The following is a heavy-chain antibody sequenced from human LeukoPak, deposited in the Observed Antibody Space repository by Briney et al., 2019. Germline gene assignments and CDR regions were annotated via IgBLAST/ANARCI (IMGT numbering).Heavy chain of an antibody. CDR3: AREASSSWYYYYYYMDV. J-gene: IGHJ6*03. V-gene: IGHV4-59*12. Sequence: PSETLSLTCTVSGGSISSYYWSWIRQPPGKGLEWIGYIYYSGSTNYNPSLKSRVTISVDTSKNQFSLKLSSVTAADTAVYYCAREASSSWYYYYYYMDVWGKGTTVTVSS. CDR1: GGSISSYY. D-gene: IGHD6-13*01. CDR2: IYYSGST.